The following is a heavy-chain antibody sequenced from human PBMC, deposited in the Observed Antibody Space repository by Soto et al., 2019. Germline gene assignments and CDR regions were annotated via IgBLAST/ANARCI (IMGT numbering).Heavy chain of an antibody. V-gene: IGHV3-23*01. D-gene: IGHD6-13*01. CDR3: AKGEAEAVSSYFDY. CDR1: GFTFSSYG. Sequence: VGSLRLSCAASGFTFSSYGMTWVRQAPGKGLEWLSSIRGSGGGTTYADSVQGRFTISRDNSKNTLYLQMKSLRADDTAVYYCAKGEAEAVSSYFDYWGQGTLVTVSS. CDR2: IRGSGGGT. J-gene: IGHJ4*02.